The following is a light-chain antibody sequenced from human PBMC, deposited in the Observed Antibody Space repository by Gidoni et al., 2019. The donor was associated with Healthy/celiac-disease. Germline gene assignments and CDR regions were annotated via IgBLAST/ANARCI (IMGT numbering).Light chain of an antibody. CDR3: SSYTSSSTLV. CDR1: SSDVGGYHY. V-gene: IGLV2-14*03. J-gene: IGLJ2*01. CDR2: DVS. Sequence: QTALTQPASVSGSPGPSIPISCTGTSSDVGGYHYVSWYQQHPGKAPKLMIYDVSNRPSGVSNRFSGSKSGNTASLTISGLQAEDEADYYCSSYTSSSTLVFGGGTKLTVL.